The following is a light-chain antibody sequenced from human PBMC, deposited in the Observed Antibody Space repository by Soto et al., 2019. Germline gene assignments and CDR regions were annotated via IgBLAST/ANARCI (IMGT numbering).Light chain of an antibody. V-gene: IGKV1-39*01. CDR2: AAS. J-gene: IGKJ1*01. CDR1: QSISSY. CDR3: QQSYSTPRT. Sequence: DIQMTQSPSSLSASVGDRVTITCRASQSISSYLNWYQQKPGKAPKLLIYAASSLQSGVPSRFSGSGSGTDFTLTISRLQPEDLATYYCQQSYSTPRTFGQGTKVEIK.